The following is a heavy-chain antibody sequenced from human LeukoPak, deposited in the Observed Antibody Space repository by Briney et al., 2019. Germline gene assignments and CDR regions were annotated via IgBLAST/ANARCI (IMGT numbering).Heavy chain of an antibody. J-gene: IGHJ5*02. CDR3: ARDRSGSYYGGGSWFDP. D-gene: IGHD1-26*01. Sequence: GGSLRLSCAASGFTFSSYAMHWVRQAPGKGLEWVAVISYDGSNKYYADSVKGRFTISRDNSKNTLYLQMNSLRAEDTAVYYCARDRSGSYYGGGSWFDPWGQGTLVTVSS. CDR2: ISYDGSNK. CDR1: GFTFSSYA. V-gene: IGHV3-30-3*01.